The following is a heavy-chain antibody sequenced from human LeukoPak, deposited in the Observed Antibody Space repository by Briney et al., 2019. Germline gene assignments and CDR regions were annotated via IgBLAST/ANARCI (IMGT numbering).Heavy chain of an antibody. CDR3: ARDAISYSGIYYVEY. D-gene: IGHD1-26*01. Sequence: GGSLRLSCAASGFTFSTYSMNWGRQAPGKGLEWGSYISTSSRTIYYADSVKGRFTISRDNAKNSLYLQMNSLRDEDTAVYYCARDAISYSGIYYVEYWGLGTLVTVSS. CDR1: GFTFSTYS. J-gene: IGHJ4*02. CDR2: ISTSSRTI. V-gene: IGHV3-48*02.